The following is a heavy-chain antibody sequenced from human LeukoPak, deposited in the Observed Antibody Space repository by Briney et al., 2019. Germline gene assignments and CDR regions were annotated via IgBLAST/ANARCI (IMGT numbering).Heavy chain of an antibody. Sequence: GGSLRLSCAASGFTVSSNYMSWVRQAPGKGLEWVSVIYSGGSTYYADSVKGRFTISRDNSKNTLYLQMNSLRAEDTAVYYCAREGDSGWYYFDYWGQGTLVTVSS. CDR1: GFTVSSNY. D-gene: IGHD6-19*01. V-gene: IGHV3-66*01. CDR2: IYSGGST. J-gene: IGHJ4*02. CDR3: AREGDSGWYYFDY.